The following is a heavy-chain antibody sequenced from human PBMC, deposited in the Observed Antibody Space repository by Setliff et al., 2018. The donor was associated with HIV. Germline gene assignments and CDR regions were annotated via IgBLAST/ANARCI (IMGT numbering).Heavy chain of an antibody. V-gene: IGHV4-30-4*01. J-gene: IGHJ3*01. D-gene: IGHD3-16*01. CDR1: GASINNGDYY. CDR2: IYYSGYYKA. Sequence: SETLSLTCSVSGASINNGDYYWSWIRQSPGEGLEWIGYIYYSGYYKAYYDANPALKSRFSASVDTSRNQFSLELQSMTAADTAMYYCARAISFDFPSGLKGTFDVWGLGTMVTVSS. CDR3: ARAISFDFPSGLKGTFDV.